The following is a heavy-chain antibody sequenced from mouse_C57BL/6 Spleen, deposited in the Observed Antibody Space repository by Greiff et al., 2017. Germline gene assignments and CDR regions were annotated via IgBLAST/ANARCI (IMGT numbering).Heavy chain of an antibody. CDR2: IYPGDGDT. CDR3: ARGDGSGAMDY. CDR1: GYAFSSYW. V-gene: IGHV1-80*01. Sequence: QVQLKQSGAELVKPGASVKISCKASGYAFSSYWMNWVKQRPGKGLEWIGQIYPGDGDTNYNGKFKGKATLTADKSSSTAYMQLSSLTSEDSAVYFCARGDGSGAMDYWGQGTSVTVSS. D-gene: IGHD1-1*01. J-gene: IGHJ4*01.